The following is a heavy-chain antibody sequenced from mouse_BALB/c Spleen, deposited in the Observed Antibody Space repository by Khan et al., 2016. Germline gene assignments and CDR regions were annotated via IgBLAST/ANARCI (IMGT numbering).Heavy chain of an antibody. CDR2: INSAGNDT. D-gene: IGHD1-1*01. J-gene: IGHJ3*01. CDR1: EYEFPSHD. Sequence: EVALVESGGGLVQPGESLKLSCESNEYEFPSHDMSWVRKTPEKRLELVAAINSAGNDTYYPDTMERRFIISRDNTKKTLYLKINSLRSENTALYYCTRHYYGSSFWFAYWGQGTLVTVSA. CDR3: TRHYYGSSFWFAY. V-gene: IGHV5-2*01.